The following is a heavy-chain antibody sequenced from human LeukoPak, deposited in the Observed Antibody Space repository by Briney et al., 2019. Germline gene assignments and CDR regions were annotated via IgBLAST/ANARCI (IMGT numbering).Heavy chain of an antibody. CDR2: IYPGDSDT. D-gene: IGHD3-3*01. CDR1: GYSFTSYW. J-gene: IGHJ4*02. Sequence: HGESLKISCKGSGYSFTSYWIGWVRQMPGKGLEWMGIIYPGDSDTRYSPSFQGQVTISADKSISTAYLQWSSLKASDTALDYCARRGGGYDFWSGYYIFDYWGQGTLVTVSS. CDR3: ARRGGGYDFWSGYYIFDY. V-gene: IGHV5-51*01.